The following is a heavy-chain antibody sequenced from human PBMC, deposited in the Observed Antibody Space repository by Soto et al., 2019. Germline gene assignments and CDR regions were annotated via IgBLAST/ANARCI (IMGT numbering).Heavy chain of an antibody. Sequence: PGGSLRLSCAASGFTFSSYTMNWVRQAPDKGLEWVSSISSGSNYIYYADSVKGRFTISRDNAKNSLYLQMNSLRAEDTAVYYCARGYGSADYWGQGTLVTVPS. CDR1: GFTFSSYT. CDR2: ISSGSNYI. J-gene: IGHJ4*02. D-gene: IGHD5-18*01. CDR3: ARGYGSADY. V-gene: IGHV3-21*01.